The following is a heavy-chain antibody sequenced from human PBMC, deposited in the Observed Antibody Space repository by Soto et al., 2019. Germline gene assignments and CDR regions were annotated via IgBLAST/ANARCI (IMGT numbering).Heavy chain of an antibody. CDR1: GGSISSSSYY. Sequence: PSETLSLTCTVSGGSISSSSYYWGWIRQPPGKGLEWIGSIYYSGSTYYNPSLKSRVTISVDTSKNQFSLKLNSVTAADTAVYYCARRGHETTDDFYYYYYMDVWGKGTTVTVSS. V-gene: IGHV4-39*01. CDR2: IYYSGST. CDR3: ARRGHETTDDFYYYYYMDV. D-gene: IGHD1-1*01. J-gene: IGHJ6*03.